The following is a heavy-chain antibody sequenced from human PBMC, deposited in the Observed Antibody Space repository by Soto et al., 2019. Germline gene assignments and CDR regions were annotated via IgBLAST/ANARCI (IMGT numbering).Heavy chain of an antibody. CDR2: SKSDTDGGTI. Sequence: GGSLRLSCAASGFSLSNAWMSWVRQAPGKGPEWVGRSKSDTDGGTIDYAAPVKGRFTISRDESKNTLYLQMSSLKTEDTAVYHCTEDSKEWFQYYYYGLDVWGQGTTVTVSS. CDR3: TEDSKEWFQYYYYGLDV. D-gene: IGHD3-3*01. J-gene: IGHJ6*02. CDR1: GFSLSNAW. V-gene: IGHV3-15*01.